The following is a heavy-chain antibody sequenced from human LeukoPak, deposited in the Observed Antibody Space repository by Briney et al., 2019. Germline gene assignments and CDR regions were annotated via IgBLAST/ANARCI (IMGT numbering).Heavy chain of an antibody. J-gene: IGHJ4*02. V-gene: IGHV1-2*02. CDR2: INPNSGGT. CDR3: ARDLPSYYYDSSGYQGFDY. CDR1: GYTFTSYG. D-gene: IGHD3-22*01. Sequence: ASVKVSCKASGYTFTSYGISWVRQAPGQGLEWMGWINPNSGGTNYAQKFQGRVTMTRDTSISTAYMELSRLRSDDTAVYYCARDLPSYYYDSSGYQGFDYWGQGTLVTVSS.